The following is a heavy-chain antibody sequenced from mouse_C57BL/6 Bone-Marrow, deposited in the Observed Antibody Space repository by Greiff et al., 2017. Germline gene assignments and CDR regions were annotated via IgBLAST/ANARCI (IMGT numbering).Heavy chain of an antibody. V-gene: IGHV1-55*01. Sequence: QVQLQQPGAELVKPGASVKMSCKASGYTFTSYWITWVKQRPGQGLEWIGDIYPGSGSTNYNEKFKSKATLTVDTSSSTAYMQLSSLTSEDAAVYYCARGIPGYFDFWGQGTTLTVSS. CDR3: ARGIPGYFDF. J-gene: IGHJ2*01. CDR1: GYTFTSYW. CDR2: IYPGSGST.